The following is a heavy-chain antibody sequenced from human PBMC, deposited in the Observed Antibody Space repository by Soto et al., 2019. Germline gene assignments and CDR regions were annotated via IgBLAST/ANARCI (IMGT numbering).Heavy chain of an antibody. V-gene: IGHV4-38-2*01. Sequence: SETLSLTCAVSGYSIRSGYFWGWVRQPPGKGLEWIGSMYHSGITYYNLSLKSRVTISVDTSKNQLSLKLSSATAADTAVYYCARSMYSTSAQLYYGMDVWGQGTTVTVS. D-gene: IGHD6-6*01. CDR2: MYHSGIT. J-gene: IGHJ6*02. CDR1: GYSIRSGYF. CDR3: ARSMYSTSAQLYYGMDV.